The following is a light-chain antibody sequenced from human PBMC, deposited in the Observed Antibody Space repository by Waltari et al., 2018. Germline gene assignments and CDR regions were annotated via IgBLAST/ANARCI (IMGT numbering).Light chain of an antibody. CDR3: QSYDSSLSDSYV. CDR1: SSNIGAGYV. CDR2: GNS. V-gene: IGLV1-40*01. Sequence: QSVLTQPPSVSGAPGQRITISCTGSSSNIGAGYVVHWYQQLPGTAPKLLIYGNSNRPSGVPDRFSGSKSGTSASLAITGLQAEDEADYYCQSYDSSLSDSYVFGTGTKVTVL. J-gene: IGLJ1*01.